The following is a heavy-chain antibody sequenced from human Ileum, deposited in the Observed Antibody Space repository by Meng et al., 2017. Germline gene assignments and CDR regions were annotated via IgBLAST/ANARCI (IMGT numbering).Heavy chain of an antibody. CDR2: IYHTGST. CDR1: GGSIRTSNW. J-gene: IGHJ4*02. CDR3: ARVSQRDGYNSANFDY. Sequence: QVQLREPGPGLVKPSGTLSLTCAVSGGSIRTSNWWSWLRQSPGQGLEWIGEIYHTGSTTYNPSLESRVTVSVDKSNNQFSLRLTSATAADTAVYYCARVSQRDGYNSANFDYWGQGALVTVSS. D-gene: IGHD5-24*01. V-gene: IGHV4-4*02.